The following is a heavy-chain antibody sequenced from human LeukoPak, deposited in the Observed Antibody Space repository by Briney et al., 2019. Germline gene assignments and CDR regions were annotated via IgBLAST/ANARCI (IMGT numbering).Heavy chain of an antibody. CDR3: ARDLGCSGGSCYSSYYYYGMDV. J-gene: IGHJ6*02. D-gene: IGHD2-15*01. Sequence: GASVKVSCKASGYTFTGYYMHWVRQAPGQGLEWMGWINPNSGGTNYAQKFQGRVTMTRDTSISTAYMELSRLRSDDTAVYYCARDLGCSGGSCYSSYYYYGMDVWGQGTTVTVSS. CDR1: GYTFTGYY. V-gene: IGHV1-2*02. CDR2: INPNSGGT.